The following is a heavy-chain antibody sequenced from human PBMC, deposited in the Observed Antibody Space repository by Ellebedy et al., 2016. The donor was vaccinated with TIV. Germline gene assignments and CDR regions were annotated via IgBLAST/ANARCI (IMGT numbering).Heavy chain of an antibody. Sequence: GESLKISXAASGFTFSSYGMHWVRQAPGKGLEWVANIKQDGSEKYYVDSVKGRFTISRDNAKNSLYLQMNSLRAEDTAVYYCARDSSGWYEGWEPFQHYWYFDLWGRGTLVTVSS. J-gene: IGHJ2*01. V-gene: IGHV3-7*01. CDR3: ARDSSGWYEGWEPFQHYWYFDL. CDR1: GFTFSSYG. CDR2: IKQDGSEK. D-gene: IGHD6-19*01.